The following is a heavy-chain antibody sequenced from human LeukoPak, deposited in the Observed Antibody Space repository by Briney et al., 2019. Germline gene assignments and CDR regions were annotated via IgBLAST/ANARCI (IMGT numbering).Heavy chain of an antibody. CDR1: GYTFTSYD. CDR3: ARGGPGAAYFDY. V-gene: IGHV1-8*01. D-gene: IGHD1-26*01. CDR2: MNPNSGNT. Sequence: ASVKVSCKASGYTFTSYDINWVRQATGQGLEWMGWMNPNSGNTGYAQKFQGRVTMTRNTSISTAYMELSSLRSEDTAVYYRARGGPGAAYFDYWGQGTLVTVSS. J-gene: IGHJ4*02.